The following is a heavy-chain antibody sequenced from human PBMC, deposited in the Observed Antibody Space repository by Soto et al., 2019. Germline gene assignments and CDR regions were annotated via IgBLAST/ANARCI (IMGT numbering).Heavy chain of an antibody. Sequence: SVKVSCKASGGTFSSYAISWVRQAPGQGLEWMGGIIPIFGTANYAQKFQGRVTITADESTSTAYMELSSLRSEDTAVYYCARCPRYCSSTSCPEGYYYYGMDVWGQGTTVTVSS. CDR2: IIPIFGTA. CDR3: ARCPRYCSSTSCPEGYYYYGMDV. J-gene: IGHJ6*02. CDR1: GGTFSSYA. D-gene: IGHD2-2*01. V-gene: IGHV1-69*13.